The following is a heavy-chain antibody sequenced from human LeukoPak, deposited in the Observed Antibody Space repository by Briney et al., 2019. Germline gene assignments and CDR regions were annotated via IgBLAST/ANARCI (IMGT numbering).Heavy chain of an antibody. J-gene: IGHJ4*02. CDR3: ARGAGYGERPPLRY. CDR2: IHYSGST. V-gene: IGHV4-59*01. Sequence: PSETLSLTCTVSGGSISSYYWSWIRQPPGKGLEWIGYIHYSGSTNYNPSLKSRVTISVDTSKNLFSLKLSSVTAADTAVYYCARGAGYGERPPLRYWGQGNLVTVSA. D-gene: IGHD4-17*01. CDR1: GGSISSYY.